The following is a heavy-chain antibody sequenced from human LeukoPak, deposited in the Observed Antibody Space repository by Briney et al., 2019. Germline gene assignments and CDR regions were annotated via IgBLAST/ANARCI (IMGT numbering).Heavy chain of an antibody. CDR1: GGSISSYY. V-gene: IGHV4-59*12. J-gene: IGHJ4*02. Sequence: SETLSLTCTVSGGSISSYYWSWIRQPPGKGLEWIGYIYYSGSTNYNPSLKSRVTISVDTSKNQFSLKLSSVTAADTAVYYCARFGTGWYYFDYWGQGTLVTVSS. D-gene: IGHD6-19*01. CDR3: ARFGTGWYYFDY. CDR2: IYYSGST.